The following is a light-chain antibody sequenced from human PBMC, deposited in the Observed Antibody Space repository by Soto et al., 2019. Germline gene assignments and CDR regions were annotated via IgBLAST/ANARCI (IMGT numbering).Light chain of an antibody. CDR3: QQYNRYWT. J-gene: IGKJ1*01. CDR2: KAS. CDR1: QTISSW. V-gene: IGKV1-5*03. Sequence: DIQMTQSPSTLSGSVGDRVTITCRASQTISSWLAWYQQKPGKAPKLLIYKASTLKSGVPSRFSGSGSVTEFTLTISSLLPDDFATYYCQQYNRYWTFGQGTKVDI.